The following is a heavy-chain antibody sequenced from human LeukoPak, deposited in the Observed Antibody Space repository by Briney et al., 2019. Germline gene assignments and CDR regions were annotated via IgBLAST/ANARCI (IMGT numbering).Heavy chain of an antibody. J-gene: IGHJ3*02. CDR3: ARDRITMVWGRGAFDI. CDR2: IYSGGST. V-gene: IGHV3-66*01. CDR1: GFTFSSYA. Sequence: GGSLRLPCAASGFTFSSYAMSWVRQAPGKGLEWVSVIYSGGSTYYADSVKDRFTISRDNSKNTLYLQMNSLRAEDTAVYYCARDRITMVWGRGAFDIWGQGTMVTVSS. D-gene: IGHD3-10*01.